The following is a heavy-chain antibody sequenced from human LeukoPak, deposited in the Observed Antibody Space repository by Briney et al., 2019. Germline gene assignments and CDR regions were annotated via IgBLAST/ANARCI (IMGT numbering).Heavy chain of an antibody. CDR2: IWYDGSNK. CDR1: GFTFSSYG. D-gene: IGHD2-2*02. J-gene: IGHJ4*02. Sequence: GVSLRLSCAASGFTFSSYGMLCVRQAPGKGLEWGAVIWYDGSNKYYADSVKGRFTISRDNSTNTLYLQMNSLRAEDTAVYYCARDLSPGPYCSSTSCYTLFDFWGQETLVTVSS. CDR3: ARDLSPGPYCSSTSCYTLFDF. V-gene: IGHV3-33*01.